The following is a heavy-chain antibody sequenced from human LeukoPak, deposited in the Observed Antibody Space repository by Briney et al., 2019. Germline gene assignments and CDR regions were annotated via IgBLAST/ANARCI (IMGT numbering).Heavy chain of an antibody. V-gene: IGHV3-23*01. CDR2: ISGSGGST. CDR1: GFTFSNYA. D-gene: IGHD3-10*01. Sequence: GGSLRLSCAASGFTFSNYAMSWVRQAPGKGLEWVSGISGSGGSTYYADSVKGRFTISRDNSKNTLHLRMNSLRAEDTAVYYCAKDPKYYYGSGSFYFDYWGQGTLVTVSS. CDR3: AKDPKYYYGSGSFYFDY. J-gene: IGHJ4*02.